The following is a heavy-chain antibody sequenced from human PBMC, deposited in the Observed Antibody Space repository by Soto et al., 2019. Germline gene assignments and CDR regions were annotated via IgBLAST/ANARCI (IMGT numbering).Heavy chain of an antibody. CDR1: GYTFTSYD. V-gene: IGHV1-8*01. J-gene: IGHJ6*03. CDR2: MNPNSGNT. D-gene: IGHD3-3*01. CDR3: ARGRPGITIFGVVINSHYMDV. Sequence: ASVKVSCKASGYTFTSYDINWVLQATGQGLEWMGWMNPNSGNTGYAQKFQGRVTMTRNTSISTAYMELSSLRSEDTAVYYCARGRPGITIFGVVINSHYMDVWGKGTTVTVSS.